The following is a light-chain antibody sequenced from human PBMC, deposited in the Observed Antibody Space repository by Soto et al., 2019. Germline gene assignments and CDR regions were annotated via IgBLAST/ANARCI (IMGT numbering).Light chain of an antibody. J-gene: IGKJ1*01. V-gene: IGKV3-20*01. Sequence: IVLTQSPATLSWSPGERATLSCRASQSVRSSLAWYQQQPGQAPRLLIYGASSRATGIPDRFSGSGSGTDFTLTISRLEPEDFAVYYCQQYGSSSWTFGQGTKVDIK. CDR2: GAS. CDR1: QSVRSS. CDR3: QQYGSSSWT.